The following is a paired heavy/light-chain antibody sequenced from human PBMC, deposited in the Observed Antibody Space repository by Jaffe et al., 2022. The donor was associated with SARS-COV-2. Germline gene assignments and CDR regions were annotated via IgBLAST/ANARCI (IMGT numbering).Light chain of an antibody. CDR1: QSVSSY. V-gene: IGKV3-11*01. CDR2: DAS. Sequence: EIVLTQSPATLSLSPGERATLSCRASQSVSSYLAWYQQKPGQAPRLIIYDASNRATGIPARFSGSGSGTDFTLTISSLEPEDFALYYCQQRSNWPLTFGGGTKVEIK. J-gene: IGKJ4*01. CDR3: QQRSNWPLT.
Heavy chain of an antibody. CDR2: ISGSGSST. CDR3: AKDRGGSNYDFDY. J-gene: IGHJ4*02. Sequence: EVQLVESGGGLVQPGGSLRLSCAASGFTFITYAMSWVRQAPGKGLEWVSAISGSGSSTNYADSVRGRFTISRDNSKNTLYLQLNSLRAEDTAIYYCAKDRGGSNYDFDYWGQGTLVTVSS. CDR1: GFTFITYA. V-gene: IGHV3-23*04. D-gene: IGHD1-26*01.